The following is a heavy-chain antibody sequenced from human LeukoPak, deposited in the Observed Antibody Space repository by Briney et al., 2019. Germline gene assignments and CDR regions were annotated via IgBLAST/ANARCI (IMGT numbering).Heavy chain of an antibody. D-gene: IGHD4-17*01. CDR1: GFTFSSYG. V-gene: IGHV3-33*01. J-gene: IGHJ4*02. CDR2: IWYDGSNK. Sequence: PGRSLRLSCAASGFTFSSYGMHWVRQAPGKGLEWVAIIWYDGSNKYYADSVKGRFTISRDNSKNTLYLQMNSLRAEDTAVYYCARGGSYGDYVGSWGRGTLVTVSS. CDR3: ARGGSYGDYVGS.